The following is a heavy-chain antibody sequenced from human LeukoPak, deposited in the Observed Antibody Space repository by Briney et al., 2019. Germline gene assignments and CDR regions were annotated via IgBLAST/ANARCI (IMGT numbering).Heavy chain of an antibody. CDR1: GFTFSSYW. CDR2: INSAGSST. D-gene: IGHD3-10*01. Sequence: PGGSLRLSCAASGFTFSSYWMHWVRQAPGKGLVWVSRINSAGSSTSYADSVKGRFTISRDNAKNSLYLQMNSLRAEDTAVYYCARWAITMVRDPPRSYGMDVWGKGTTVTVSS. CDR3: ARWAITMVRDPPRSYGMDV. V-gene: IGHV3-74*01. J-gene: IGHJ6*04.